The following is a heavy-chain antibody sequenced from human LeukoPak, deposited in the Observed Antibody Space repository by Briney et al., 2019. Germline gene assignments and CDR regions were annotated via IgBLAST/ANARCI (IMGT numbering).Heavy chain of an antibody. V-gene: IGHV5-51*01. Sequence: GESLKIPCKGSGYKFSNYWIAWVPQIPGEGLEWLGIIYRDDSDTRYSPSFQGQVTISVDKYTNTAYLQWSSLKASDTALYYCARRATTKFDYWGQGTLVSVSS. CDR2: IYRDDSDT. D-gene: IGHD4-11*01. CDR1: GYKFSNYW. CDR3: ARRATTKFDY. J-gene: IGHJ4*02.